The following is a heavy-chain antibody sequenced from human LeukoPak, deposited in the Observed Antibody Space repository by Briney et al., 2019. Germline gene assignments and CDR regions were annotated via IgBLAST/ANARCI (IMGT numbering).Heavy chain of an antibody. Sequence: PGGSLRLSCAASGFTFSSYWMNWVRQAPGKGLEWVANIKQDGSEKYYVDSVKGRFTISRDNAKNSLYLQMNSLRVDDTAMYYCARALQWLATDAFDTWGQGTMVTVSS. CDR3: ARALQWLATDAFDT. V-gene: IGHV3-7*01. D-gene: IGHD6-19*01. CDR2: IKQDGSEK. CDR1: GFTFSSYW. J-gene: IGHJ3*02.